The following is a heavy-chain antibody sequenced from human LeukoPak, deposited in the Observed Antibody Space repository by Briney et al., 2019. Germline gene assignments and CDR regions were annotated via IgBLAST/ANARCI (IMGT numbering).Heavy chain of an antibody. Sequence: KVSCKCSGYSFTSYWIGWVRQMPGKGLEWMGIISPGDSKTIYSPSFQGQVTISADKSISTAYLQWSSLKASDTAMYYCARPKGERYSSSWPPDYWGQGTLVTVSS. D-gene: IGHD6-13*01. J-gene: IGHJ4*02. CDR3: ARPKGERYSSSWPPDY. CDR2: ISPGDSKT. V-gene: IGHV5-51*01. CDR1: GYSFTSYW.